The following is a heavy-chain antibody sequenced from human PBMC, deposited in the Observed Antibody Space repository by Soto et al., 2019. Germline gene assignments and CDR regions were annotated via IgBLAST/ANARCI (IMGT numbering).Heavy chain of an antibody. V-gene: IGHV4-39*01. CDR1: GGSITSSSNGYY. Sequence: QLQLQESGPGLVKPSETLSLSCTVSGGSITSSSNGYYWDWVRQPPGKGLEWIGSIDYSGNTYYNPSLKRPVTISADTSKNQLALRLCSVLATDTAVYHCARRAHSCCHDYWGQGTLVTVSS. D-gene: IGHD2-15*01. CDR2: IDYSGNT. J-gene: IGHJ4*02. CDR3: ARRAHSCCHDY.